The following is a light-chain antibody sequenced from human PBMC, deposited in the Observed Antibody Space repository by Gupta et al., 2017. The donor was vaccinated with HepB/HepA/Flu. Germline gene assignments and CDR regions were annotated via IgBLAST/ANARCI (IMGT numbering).Light chain of an antibody. CDR3: QQYGSSPPET. CDR1: QSVSSSY. CDR2: GAS. Sequence: EIVLTQSPGTLSLSPGERATISCRASQSVSSSYLAWYQQKPGQAPRLLIYGASSRATGIPDRFSGSGSGTDFTLTISRLEPEDFAVYYCQQYGSSPPETFGQGTKVEIK. J-gene: IGKJ1*01. V-gene: IGKV3-20*01.